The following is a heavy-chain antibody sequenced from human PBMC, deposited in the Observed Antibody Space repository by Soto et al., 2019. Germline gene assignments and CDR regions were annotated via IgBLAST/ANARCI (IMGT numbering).Heavy chain of an antibody. CDR3: ARDGRGLGKLSLFEY. CDR1: GFTVNSYY. V-gene: IGHV3-53*01. D-gene: IGHD3-16*01. Sequence: EVQLVESGGGLIQPGGSLRLSCAASGFTVNSYYMNWIRQTPGKGLEWVAFIYNGESTHYADSVKGRFTISSDRSKNTLYLQMNSLRIDDTAVYYCARDGRGLGKLSLFEYWGQGTLVTVSS. CDR2: IYNGEST. J-gene: IGHJ4*02.